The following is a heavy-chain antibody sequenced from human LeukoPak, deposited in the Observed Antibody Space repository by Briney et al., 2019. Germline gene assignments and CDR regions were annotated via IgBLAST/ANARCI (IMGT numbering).Heavy chain of an antibody. CDR2: IYYSGST. D-gene: IGHD2-21*02. J-gene: IGHJ4*02. V-gene: IGHV4-59*01. CDR3: ARVQCGGDCYIDY. CDR1: GGSISSYY. Sequence: KSSETLSLTCTVSGGSISSYYWSWIRQPPGKGLEWIGYIYYSGSTNYNPSLKSRVTISVDTSKNQFSLKLSSVTAADTAVYYCARVQCGGDCYIDYWGQGTLVTVSS.